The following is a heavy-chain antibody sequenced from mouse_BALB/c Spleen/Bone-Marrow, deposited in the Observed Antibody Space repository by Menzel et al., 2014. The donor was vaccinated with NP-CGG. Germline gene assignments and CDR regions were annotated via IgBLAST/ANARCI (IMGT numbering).Heavy chain of an antibody. CDR3: ARDVGYGNYFVY. CDR1: GFTFSDFY. J-gene: IGHJ3*01. V-gene: IGHV7-1*02. Sequence: VQLKESGGGLVQPGDSLRLSCATSGFTFSDFYMEWVRQPPGKRLEWIAASRNKAKHYTIEYSASVKGRFIVSRDTSQSILYLQMNALRAEDTAIYYCARDVGYGNYFVYWGQGTLVTVSA. CDR2: SRNKAKHYTI. D-gene: IGHD2-10*02.